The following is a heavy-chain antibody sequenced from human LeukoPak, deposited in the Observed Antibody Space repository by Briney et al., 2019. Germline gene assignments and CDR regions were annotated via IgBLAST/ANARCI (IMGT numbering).Heavy chain of an antibody. CDR3: ARWGYFDDSHYFVAEH. CDR2: IHYSGQT. J-gene: IGHJ4*02. CDR1: GGSISRYY. D-gene: IGHD3-10*01. V-gene: IGHV4-59*01. Sequence: SETLSLTCLVSGGSISRYYWTWFRQPPSKRLEWIGWIHYSGQTAYNPSLESRVSLSVDTSKNHVSLRMTSVTAADTATYYCARWGYFDDSHYFVAEHWGQGALVTVSS.